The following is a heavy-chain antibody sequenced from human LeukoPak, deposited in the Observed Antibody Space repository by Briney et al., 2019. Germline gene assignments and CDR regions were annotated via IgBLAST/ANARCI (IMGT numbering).Heavy chain of an antibody. CDR3: AKDRPRGGDYVWGSYRPLDY. D-gene: IGHD3-16*02. CDR1: GFTFSSYA. J-gene: IGHJ4*02. Sequence: GGSLRLSCAASGFTFSSYAMSWVRQAPGKGLEWVSAISGSGGSTYYADSVKGRFTISRDNSKNTLYLQMNSLRAEDTAVYYCAKDRPRGGDYVWGSYRPLDYWGQGTLVTVSS. V-gene: IGHV3-23*01. CDR2: ISGSGGST.